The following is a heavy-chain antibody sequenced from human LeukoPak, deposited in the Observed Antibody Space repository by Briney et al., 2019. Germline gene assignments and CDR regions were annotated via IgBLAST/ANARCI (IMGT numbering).Heavy chain of an antibody. CDR1: AGSISSDRYY. CDR3: ATYDSGVYYRNAFDI. Sequence: PSQTLSLTCTVSAGSISSDRYYWSWIHQHPGKGLEWIGDICYSGSVYYNPSLQSRVIISVDTSNNQFSLRLGSVTAADTAVYYWATYDSGVYYRNAFDIWGQGTMVTVSS. J-gene: IGHJ3*02. V-gene: IGHV4-31*03. D-gene: IGHD3-22*01. CDR2: ICYSGSV.